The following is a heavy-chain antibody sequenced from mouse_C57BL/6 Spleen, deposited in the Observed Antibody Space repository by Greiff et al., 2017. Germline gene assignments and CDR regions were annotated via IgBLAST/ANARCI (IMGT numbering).Heavy chain of an antibody. CDR3: ARSEYYGNFYFDY. V-gene: IGHV1-59*01. CDR1: GYTFTSYW. Sequence: QVHVKQSGAELVRPGTSVKLSCKASGYTFTSYWMHWVKQRPGQGLEWIGVIDPSDSYTNYNQKFKGKATLTVDTSSSTAYMQLSSLTSEDSAVYYCARSEYYGNFYFDYWGQGTTLTVSS. J-gene: IGHJ2*01. D-gene: IGHD2-1*01. CDR2: IDPSDSYT.